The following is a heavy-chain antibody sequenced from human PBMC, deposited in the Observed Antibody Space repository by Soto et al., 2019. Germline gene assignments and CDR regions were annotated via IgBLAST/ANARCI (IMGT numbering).Heavy chain of an antibody. J-gene: IGHJ6*02. CDR2: INPNSGGT. Sequence: ASVKVSCKVSGYTFTGYYMHWVRQAPGQGLEWMGWINPNSGGTNYAQKFQGRVTMTRDTSISTAYMELSRLRSDDTAVYYCARDPVAVAGTYYYYYYGMDVWGQGTTVTVSS. V-gene: IGHV1-2*02. D-gene: IGHD6-19*01. CDR3: ARDPVAVAGTYYYYYYGMDV. CDR1: GYTFTGYY.